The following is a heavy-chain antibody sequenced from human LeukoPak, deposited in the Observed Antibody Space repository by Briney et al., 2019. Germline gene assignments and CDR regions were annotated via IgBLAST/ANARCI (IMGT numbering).Heavy chain of an antibody. CDR3: ARHPSVVAYHYYYMDV. D-gene: IGHD2-15*01. J-gene: IGHJ6*03. CDR1: GGSISSGSYY. CDR2: IYTSGST. Sequence: SETLSLTCTVSGGSISSGSYYWSWIRQPAGKGLEWIGRIYTSGSTYYNPSLKSRVTISVDTSKNQFSLKLGSVTAADTAVYYCARHPSVVAYHYYYMDVWGKGTTVTVSS. V-gene: IGHV4-61*02.